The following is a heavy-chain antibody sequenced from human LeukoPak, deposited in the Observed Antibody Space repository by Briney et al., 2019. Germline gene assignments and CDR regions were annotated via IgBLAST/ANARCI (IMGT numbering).Heavy chain of an antibody. V-gene: IGHV3-30-3*01. D-gene: IGHD5-24*01. Sequence: GGSLRLSCAASGFTFSSYAMHWVRQAPGKGLEWVAVISYDGSNKYYADSVKGRFTISRDNSKNTLYLQMNSLRSEDTAVYYCASEDPGNRDGYLVYWGQGTLVTVSS. CDR1: GFTFSSYA. J-gene: IGHJ4*02. CDR3: ASEDPGNRDGYLVY. CDR2: ISYDGSNK.